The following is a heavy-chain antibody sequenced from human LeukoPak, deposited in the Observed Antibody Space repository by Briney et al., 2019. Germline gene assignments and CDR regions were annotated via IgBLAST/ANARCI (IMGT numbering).Heavy chain of an antibody. J-gene: IGHJ4*02. CDR3: ARHSGVGFWSGYPSETFDY. CDR1: GGSISSSSYY. CDR2: IYYSGST. D-gene: IGHD3-3*01. Sequence: PSETLSLTCTVSGGSISSSSYYWGWIRQPRGKGLEWIGSIYYSGSTYYNPSLKSRVTISVDTSKNQFSLKLSSVTAADTAVYYCARHSGVGFWSGYPSETFDYWGQGTLVSVSS. V-gene: IGHV4-39*01.